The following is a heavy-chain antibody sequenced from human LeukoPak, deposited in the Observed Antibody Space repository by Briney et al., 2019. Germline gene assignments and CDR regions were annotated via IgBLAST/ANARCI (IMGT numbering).Heavy chain of an antibody. CDR3: ARGAAAGIPLDY. V-gene: IGHV3-30-3*01. Sequence: GGSLRLSCAASGFTFSSYAMHWVRQAPGKGLEWVAVISYDGSNKYYADSVKGRLTISRDNSKNTLYLQMNSLRAEDTAVYYCARGAAAGIPLDYWGQGTLVTVSS. D-gene: IGHD6-13*01. CDR1: GFTFSSYA. CDR2: ISYDGSNK. J-gene: IGHJ4*02.